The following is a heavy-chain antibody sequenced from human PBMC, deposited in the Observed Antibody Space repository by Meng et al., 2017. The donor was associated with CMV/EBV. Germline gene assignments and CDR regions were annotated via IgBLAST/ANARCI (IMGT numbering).Heavy chain of an antibody. Sequence: SETLSLTCAVYGGSFSGYYWSWIRQPSGKGLEWIGEINHSGSTNYNPSLKSRVTISVDTSKNQFSLKLSSVTAADTAVYYCARLKLGYCSSTSCYAPYYYYGMDVWGQGTTVTVSS. D-gene: IGHD2-2*01. J-gene: IGHJ6*02. V-gene: IGHV4-34*01. CDR1: GGSFSGYY. CDR2: INHSGST. CDR3: ARLKLGYCSSTSCYAPYYYYGMDV.